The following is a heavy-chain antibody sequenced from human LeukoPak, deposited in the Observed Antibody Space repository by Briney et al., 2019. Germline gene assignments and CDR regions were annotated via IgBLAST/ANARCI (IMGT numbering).Heavy chain of an antibody. CDR1: GFTFSSYG. Sequence: PGGSLRLSCAASGFTFSSYGMHWVRQAPGKGLEWVAFIRYDGSNKYYADSVKGRSTISRDNSKNTLYLQMNSLRAEDTAVYYCAKDFTVTPQNNWFDPWGQGTLVTVSS. CDR3: AKDFTVTPQNNWFDP. V-gene: IGHV3-30*02. J-gene: IGHJ5*02. CDR2: IRYDGSNK. D-gene: IGHD4-17*01.